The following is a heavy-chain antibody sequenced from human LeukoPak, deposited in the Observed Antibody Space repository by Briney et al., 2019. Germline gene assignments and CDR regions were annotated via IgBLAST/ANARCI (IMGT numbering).Heavy chain of an antibody. CDR3: ARAPASSGRAPFDY. CDR2: IISTGSYI. D-gene: IGHD1-26*01. V-gene: IGHV3-21*01. Sequence: GGSLRLSCAASGFAFSSYAMNWVRQAPGKGLEWVSSIISTGSYIQYADSVKGRFTISRDNSKNTLYLQMNSLRAEDTAVYYCARAPASSGRAPFDYWGQGTLVTVSS. J-gene: IGHJ4*02. CDR1: GFAFSSYA.